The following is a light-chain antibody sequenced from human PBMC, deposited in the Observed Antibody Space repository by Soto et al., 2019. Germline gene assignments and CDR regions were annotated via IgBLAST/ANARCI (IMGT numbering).Light chain of an antibody. CDR3: QKYNGAPWT. CDR2: AAS. Sequence: DIQMTQSPSSLSASVGDRVTITCRASQGISNYLAWYQQKPGKVPKLLIYAASTLQSGGPPRFSGSGSGTEFTLTISILQHEDVATYYCQKYNGAPWTFGQGTKVEIK. CDR1: QGISNY. V-gene: IGKV1-27*01. J-gene: IGKJ1*01.